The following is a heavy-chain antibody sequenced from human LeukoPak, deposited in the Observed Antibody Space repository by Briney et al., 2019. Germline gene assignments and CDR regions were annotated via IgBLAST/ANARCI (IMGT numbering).Heavy chain of an antibody. V-gene: IGHV4-39*07. CDR1: GGSISSSSYY. Sequence: SETLSLTCTVSGGSISSSSYYWGWIRQPPGKGLEWIGNIYYSGTTYYNPSLKSRVTISVDTSKNQFSLKLSSVTAADTAVYYCAKEACSGTNCIYYFMDVWGKGTTVTVSS. CDR2: IYYSGTT. J-gene: IGHJ6*03. D-gene: IGHD3-10*02. CDR3: AKEACSGTNCIYYFMDV.